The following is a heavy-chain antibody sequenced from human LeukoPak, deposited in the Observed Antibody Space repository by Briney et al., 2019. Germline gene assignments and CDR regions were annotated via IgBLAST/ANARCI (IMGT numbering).Heavy chain of an antibody. V-gene: IGHV4-59*01. CDR2: IHDNGDI. CDR1: GDSIRSYY. J-gene: IGHJ4*02. CDR3: GRWGYFDSGNYFVVDY. Sequence: PSETLSLTCIVSGDSIRSYYWNWIRQAPGKALEWIGHIHDNGDIAYNFSLKSRVTISMDTSKNQFSLKLSSVTAADTAVYYCGRWGYFDSGNYFVVDYWGQGTVVTVSS. D-gene: IGHD3-22*01.